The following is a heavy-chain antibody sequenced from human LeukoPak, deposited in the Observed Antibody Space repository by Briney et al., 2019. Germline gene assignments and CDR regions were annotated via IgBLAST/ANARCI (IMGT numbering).Heavy chain of an antibody. V-gene: IGHV3-48*04. CDR2: ITSSSSTI. Sequence: GGSLRLSCAASGFTFSIYSMNWVRQAPGKGLKWVSYITSSSSTIHYEASVKGRFTISRGNAKNSLYLHLSGLRAEDTAVYYCARVLGGTLGASSDYWGQGTLVTVSS. D-gene: IGHD1-26*01. J-gene: IGHJ4*02. CDR3: ARVLGGTLGASSDY. CDR1: GFTFSIYS.